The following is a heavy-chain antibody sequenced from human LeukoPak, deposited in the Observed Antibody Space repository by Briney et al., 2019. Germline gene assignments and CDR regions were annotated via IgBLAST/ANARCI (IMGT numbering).Heavy chain of an antibody. V-gene: IGHV3-23*01. Sequence: GGSLRLSCEASGFTFSSYWMSWVRQAPGKGLEWVSAISGSGGSTYYADSVKGRFTISRDNSKNTLYLQMNSLRAEDTAVYYCASTMVRGSNGNWFDPWGQGTLVTVSS. CDR3: ASTMVRGSNGNWFDP. CDR2: ISGSGGST. D-gene: IGHD3-10*01. CDR1: GFTFSSYW. J-gene: IGHJ5*02.